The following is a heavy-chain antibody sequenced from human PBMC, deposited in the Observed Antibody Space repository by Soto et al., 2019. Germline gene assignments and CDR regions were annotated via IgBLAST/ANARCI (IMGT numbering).Heavy chain of an antibody. J-gene: IGHJ4*02. CDR2: IYYSGST. V-gene: IGHV4-61*01. CDR1: GGSVSSGSYY. Sequence: SATLSLTCTVSGGSVSSGSYYWSWIRQPPGKGLEWIGYIYYSGSTNYNPSLKSRVTISVDTSKNQFSLKLSSVTAADTAVYYCAGMVRGVITLVFDYWGQGTLVTVSS. D-gene: IGHD3-10*01. CDR3: AGMVRGVITLVFDY.